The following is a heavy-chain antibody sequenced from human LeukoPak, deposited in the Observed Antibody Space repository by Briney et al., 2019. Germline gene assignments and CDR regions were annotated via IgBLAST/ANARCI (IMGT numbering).Heavy chain of an antibody. D-gene: IGHD3-9*01. Sequence: GGSLRLSCAASGFSFSDYGMHWVRQAPGKGLEWVALIWYDGTNKYYADSVKGRFTVSRDNSKNTLFLQMNRLRAEDTAVYYCATSYYDILTGPTELNYWGQGTLVTVSS. CDR2: IWYDGTNK. J-gene: IGHJ4*01. V-gene: IGHV3-33*01. CDR1: GFSFSDYG. CDR3: ATSYYDILTGPTELNY.